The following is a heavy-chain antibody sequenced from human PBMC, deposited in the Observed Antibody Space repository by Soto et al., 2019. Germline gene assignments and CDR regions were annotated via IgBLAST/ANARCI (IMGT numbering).Heavy chain of an antibody. CDR3: ARDLKDTAMVTPYYYYGMDV. J-gene: IGHJ6*02. Sequence: GGSLRLSCAASGFTFSSYWMSWVRQAPGKGLEWVANIKQDGSEKYYVDSVKGRFTISRDNAKNSLYLQMNSLRAEDTAVYYCARDLKDTAMVTPYYYYGMDVWGQGTTVTVSS. V-gene: IGHV3-7*05. CDR1: GFTFSSYW. CDR2: IKQDGSEK. D-gene: IGHD5-18*01.